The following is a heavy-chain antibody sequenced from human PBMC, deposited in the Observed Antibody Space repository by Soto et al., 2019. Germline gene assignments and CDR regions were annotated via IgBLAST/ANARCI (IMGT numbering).Heavy chain of an antibody. J-gene: IGHJ4*02. V-gene: IGHV1-18*01. CDR3: ERWRDGDY. D-gene: IGHD3-3*01. CDR2: ISAHNGNT. CDR1: GYTFTSYG. Sequence: QVHLMQSGAEVKKPGASVKVSCKASGYTFTSYGITWVRQAPGQGLEWMGWISAHNGNTDYTQKLQGRVIVTRDTPTGTAYMELRRLISDDTAVYCCERWRDGDYWGQGALVTVSS.